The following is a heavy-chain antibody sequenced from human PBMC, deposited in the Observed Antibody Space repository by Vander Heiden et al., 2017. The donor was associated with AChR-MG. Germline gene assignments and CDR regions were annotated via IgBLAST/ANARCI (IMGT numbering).Heavy chain of an antibody. D-gene: IGHD4-17*01. Sequence: EVQLVESGGGLVQPGGSLRLSCAASGFTFSNAWMSWVRQAPGKGLEWVGRIKSKTDGGTTDYAAPVKGRFTISRDDSKNTLYLQMNSLKTEDTAVYYCTTDTTTVTTGFDYWGQGTLVTVSS. J-gene: IGHJ4*02. CDR2: IKSKTDGGTT. V-gene: IGHV3-15*01. CDR3: TTDTTTVTTGFDY. CDR1: GFTFSNAW.